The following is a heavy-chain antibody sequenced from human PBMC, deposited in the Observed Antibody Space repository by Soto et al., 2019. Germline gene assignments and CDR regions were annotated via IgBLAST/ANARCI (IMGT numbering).Heavy chain of an antibody. CDR2: ISWNSGSI. CDR3: AISGRELRRTYFDY. D-gene: IGHD1-26*01. J-gene: IGHJ4*02. Sequence: GGSLILSSSASGFTFDDHSRHRVLQAPGKGLEWVSGISWNSGSIGYADSVKGRFTISRDNAKHSLYLQMNSLRAEDTALYYCAISGRELRRTYFDYWGQGTLVTVSS. V-gene: IGHV3-9*01. CDR1: GFTFDDHS.